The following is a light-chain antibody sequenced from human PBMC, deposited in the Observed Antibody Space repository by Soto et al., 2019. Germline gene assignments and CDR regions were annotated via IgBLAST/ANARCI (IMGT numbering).Light chain of an antibody. V-gene: IGKV3D-11*02. CDR3: QQRSNWPIT. J-gene: IGKJ5*01. CDR2: RSS. Sequence: EIVMTQSPASLSVSPGERATLSCRASQSVSILLSWYQQQPRAPPRLLIDRSSTRAASIPARSSSSGAGTVFTLTISSLEHEDAAFYYCQQRSNWPITFGQGTRLEIK. CDR1: QSVSIL.